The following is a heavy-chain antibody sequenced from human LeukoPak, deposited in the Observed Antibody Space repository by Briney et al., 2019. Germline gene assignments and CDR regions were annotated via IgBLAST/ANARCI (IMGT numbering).Heavy chain of an antibody. D-gene: IGHD3-10*01. V-gene: IGHV1-69*04. CDR2: IIPILGIA. CDR3: ARVEYYYGSGSSKTYYYYGMDV. CDR1: GGTFSSYA. J-gene: IGHJ6*02. Sequence: GASVKVSCKASGGTFSSYAISWVRQAPGQGLEWMGRIIPILGIANYAQKFQGRVTITADKSTSTAYMELSSLRSEDTAVYYCARVEYYYGSGSSKTYYYYGMDVWGQGTTVTVSS.